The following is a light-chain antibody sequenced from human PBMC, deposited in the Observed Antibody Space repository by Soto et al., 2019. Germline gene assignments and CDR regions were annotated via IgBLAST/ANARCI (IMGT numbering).Light chain of an antibody. CDR1: SSNIGATYD. CDR2: GNS. CDR3: QSYDSSLRGV. Sequence: QSVLTQPPSVSGAPGQRVTISCTGSSSNIGATYDVHWYQQPPGTAPKLLMYGNSNRPSGVPDRFSGSKSGTSASLAITGLQAEDEADYYCQSYDSSLRGVFGGGTKLTVL. J-gene: IGLJ2*01. V-gene: IGLV1-40*01.